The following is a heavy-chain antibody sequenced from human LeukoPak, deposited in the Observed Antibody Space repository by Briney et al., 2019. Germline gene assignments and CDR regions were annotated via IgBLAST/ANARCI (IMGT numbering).Heavy chain of an antibody. Sequence: SQTLSLTCTVSGGSISSCSYYWSWIRQPARNGLERSGRIYTSGSTNYNPSLKRRVTISVDTSKNQFSLKLSSVTAADTAVYYCARGITMVRGVTPYFDYWGQGTLVTVSS. CDR2: IYTSGST. J-gene: IGHJ4*02. D-gene: IGHD3-10*01. V-gene: IGHV4-61*02. CDR1: GGSISSCSYY. CDR3: ARGITMVRGVTPYFDY.